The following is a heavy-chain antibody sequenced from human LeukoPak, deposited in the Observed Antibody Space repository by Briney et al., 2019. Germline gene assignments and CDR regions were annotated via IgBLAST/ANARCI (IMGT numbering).Heavy chain of an antibody. CDR1: GGSISSYY. V-gene: IGHV4-4*07. J-gene: IGHJ5*02. Sequence: PSETLSLTCTVSGGSISSYYWSWLRQPAGKGLEWIGRIYTSGSTNYNPSLKSRVTMSVDTSKNQFSLKLSSVTAADTAVYYCARGRMIMVRGVIITGNWFDPWGQGTLVTVSS. CDR3: ARGRMIMVRGVIITGNWFDP. CDR2: IYTSGST. D-gene: IGHD3-10*01.